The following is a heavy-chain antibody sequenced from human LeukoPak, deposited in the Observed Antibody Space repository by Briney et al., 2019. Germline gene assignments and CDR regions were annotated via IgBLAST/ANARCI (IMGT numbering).Heavy chain of an antibody. Sequence: GGSLRLSCAASGFTVSSNYMSWVRQAPGKGLEWVSVIYSGGSTYYADSVKGRFTISRDNSKNTLYLQMNSLRAEDTAVYYCARTSITIFSYYYYGMDVWGQGTTVTVSS. CDR2: IYSGGST. CDR1: GFTVSSNY. CDR3: ARTSITIFSYYYYGMDV. D-gene: IGHD3-3*01. V-gene: IGHV3-53*01. J-gene: IGHJ6*02.